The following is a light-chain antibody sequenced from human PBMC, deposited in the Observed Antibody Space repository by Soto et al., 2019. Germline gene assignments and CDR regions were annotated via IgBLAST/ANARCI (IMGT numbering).Light chain of an antibody. Sequence: DIVLTQSPGTLSLSPGERATLSCRASQSVSSSYLAWYQQKPGQAPRLLIYGASSSATGIPDKFSGSGSGTDFTLTISRLEPEDFAVYYCQQYGSSPCTFGQGTKVEIK. CDR2: GAS. J-gene: IGKJ1*01. V-gene: IGKV3-20*01. CDR3: QQYGSSPCT. CDR1: QSVSSSY.